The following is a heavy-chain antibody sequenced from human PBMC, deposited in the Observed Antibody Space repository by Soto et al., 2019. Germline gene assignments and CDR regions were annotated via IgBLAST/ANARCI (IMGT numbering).Heavy chain of an antibody. J-gene: IGHJ4*02. CDR2: IIPIFGTT. CDR3: ARAVRRDYDISGYGTLHFDY. V-gene: IGHV1-69*13. Sequence: SVKVSCKASGGTFSNYAISWVRQAPGQGLEWMGGIIPIFGTTNYAQKFQGRVTITADESTSTAYMELSSLRSGDTAVYYCARAVRRDYDISGYGTLHFDYWGQGTLVTVS. D-gene: IGHD3-22*01. CDR1: GGTFSNYA.